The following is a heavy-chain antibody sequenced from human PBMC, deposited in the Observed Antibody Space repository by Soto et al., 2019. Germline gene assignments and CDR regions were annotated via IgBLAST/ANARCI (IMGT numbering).Heavy chain of an antibody. J-gene: IGHJ4*02. CDR3: TRLISAAQDD. Sequence: PGGSLRLSCAASGFVFKDSSIHWVRQASRKGLEWVGRIRDRAYNYATAYAASVEGRFTISRDDSDNTAYLHMSSLKTEDTAIYYCTRLISAAQDDWGQGTLVTVSS. CDR1: GFVFKDSS. CDR2: IRDRAYNYAT. V-gene: IGHV3-73*01. D-gene: IGHD3-10*01.